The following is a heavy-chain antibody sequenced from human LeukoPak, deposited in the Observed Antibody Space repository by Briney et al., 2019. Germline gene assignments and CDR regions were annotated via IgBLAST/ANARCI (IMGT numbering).Heavy chain of an antibody. Sequence: ASVTVSCKASGYTFTGDYVQWVRRAPGQGLEWMAWINPNNGDTNSAQKFQGRVTITRDTSISTVYMELSRLTSDDTAVYYCAREASGRYYSFFLDYWGQGTLVAVSS. CDR2: INPNNGDT. D-gene: IGHD3-10*01. CDR3: AREASGRYYSFFLDY. V-gene: IGHV1-2*02. CDR1: GYTFTGDY. J-gene: IGHJ4*02.